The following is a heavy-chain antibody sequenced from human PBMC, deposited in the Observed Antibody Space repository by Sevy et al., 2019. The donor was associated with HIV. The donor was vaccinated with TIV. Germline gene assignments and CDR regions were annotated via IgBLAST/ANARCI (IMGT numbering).Heavy chain of an antibody. CDR3: AKEWTLLRDWYGAFDY. CDR2: ISNSGANT. V-gene: IGHV3-23*01. Sequence: GGSLRLSCAASGFTFTNYGMQWVRQAPGKGLEWVSGISNSGANTYYADSVRGRFTVSRDNSKNTVYLQLNSLRAEDTDIYYCAKEWTLLRDWYGAFDYWGQGTLVTVSS. D-gene: IGHD3-9*01. CDR1: GFTFTNYG. J-gene: IGHJ4*02.